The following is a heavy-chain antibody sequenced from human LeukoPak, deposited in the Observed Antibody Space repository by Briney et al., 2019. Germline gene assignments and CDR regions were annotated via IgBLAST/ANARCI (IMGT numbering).Heavy chain of an antibody. D-gene: IGHD3-10*01. Sequence: SVKVSCKASGVTFSSYAISWVRQAPGQGLEWMGGIIPIFGTANYAQKFQGRVTITADKSTSTAYMELSCLRSEDTAVYYCANLRGGFGEGYYFDYWGQGTLVTVSS. J-gene: IGHJ4*02. V-gene: IGHV1-69*06. CDR3: ANLRGGFGEGYYFDY. CDR1: GVTFSSYA. CDR2: IIPIFGTA.